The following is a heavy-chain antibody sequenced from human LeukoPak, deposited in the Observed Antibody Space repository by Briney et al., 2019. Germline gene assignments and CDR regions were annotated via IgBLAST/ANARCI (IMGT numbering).Heavy chain of an antibody. V-gene: IGHV4-59*08. D-gene: IGHD2-2*01. CDR1: GGSISSYY. Sequence: SETLSLTCTVSGGSISSYYWSWIRQPPGKGLEWIGYIYYSGSTNYNPSLKSRVTISVDTSKNQFSLKLSSVTAADTAVYYCARRVPAARPYYGMDVWGQGTTATVSS. J-gene: IGHJ6*02. CDR2: IYYSGST. CDR3: ARRVPAARPYYGMDV.